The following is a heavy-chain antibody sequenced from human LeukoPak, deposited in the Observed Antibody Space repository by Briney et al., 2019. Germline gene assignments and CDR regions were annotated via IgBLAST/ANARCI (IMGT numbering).Heavy chain of an antibody. J-gene: IGHJ6*02. Sequence: PGGSLRLSCAASEFTFSSYGMHWVRQAPGKGLEWVAVISYDGSNKYYADSVKGRFTISRDNSKNTLYLQMNSLRAEDTAVYYCAKDVSEGGSGSTVGYGMDVWGQGTTVTVSS. CDR3: AKDVSEGGSGSTVGYGMDV. V-gene: IGHV3-30*18. CDR1: EFTFSSYG. CDR2: ISYDGSNK. D-gene: IGHD3-10*01.